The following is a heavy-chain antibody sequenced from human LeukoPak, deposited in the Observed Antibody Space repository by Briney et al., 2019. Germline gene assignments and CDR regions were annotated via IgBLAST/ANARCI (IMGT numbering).Heavy chain of an antibody. CDR3: VREAGYCASVCLKSNWFDP. J-gene: IGHJ5*02. CDR2: ISNGNT. CDR1: GFPFSNLA. D-gene: IGHD2-21*02. V-gene: IGHV3-23*01. Sequence: GGSLRLFCAASGFPFSNLAMSWVRQPPGKGLEWVSAISNGNTYYADSVRGRFTISRDDSKNMVYLQMNSLRVEDTARYYCVREAGYCASVCLKSNWFDPWGQGTLVTVSS.